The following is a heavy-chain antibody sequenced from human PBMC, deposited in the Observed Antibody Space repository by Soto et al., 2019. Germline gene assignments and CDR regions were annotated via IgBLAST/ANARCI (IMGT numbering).Heavy chain of an antibody. J-gene: IGHJ6*02. D-gene: IGHD5-12*01. CDR3: ARERRDGYKKGYYYGMDV. Sequence: EVQLVESGGGLVKPGGSLRLSCAASGFTFSSYSMNWVRQAPGKGLEWVSSISSSSSYIYYADSVKGRFTISRDNAKNSLHLQMNSLRAEDTAVYYCARERRDGYKKGYYYGMDVWGQGTTVTVSS. V-gene: IGHV3-21*01. CDR2: ISSSSSYI. CDR1: GFTFSSYS.